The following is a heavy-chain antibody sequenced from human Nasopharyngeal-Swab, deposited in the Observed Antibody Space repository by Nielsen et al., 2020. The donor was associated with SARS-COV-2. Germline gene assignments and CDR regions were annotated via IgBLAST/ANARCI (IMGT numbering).Heavy chain of an antibody. Sequence: GSLRLSCTVSGGSISSSSYYWGWIRQPPGKGLEWIGSIYYSGSTYYNPSLKSRVTISVDTSKNQFSLKLSSVTAADTAVYYCARVRSGRTFDYWGQGTLVTVSS. V-gene: IGHV4-39*07. CDR1: GGSISSSSYY. J-gene: IGHJ4*02. D-gene: IGHD3-3*01. CDR2: IYYSGST. CDR3: ARVRSGRTFDY.